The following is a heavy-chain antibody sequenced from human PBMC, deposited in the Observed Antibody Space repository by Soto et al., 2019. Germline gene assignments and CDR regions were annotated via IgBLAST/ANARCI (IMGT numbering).Heavy chain of an antibody. CDR3: ARGRGSSWPFDY. CDR1: SGSISSYY. J-gene: IGHJ4*02. D-gene: IGHD6-13*01. Sequence: SETLSLTCTVSSGSISSYYWSWIRQPPGKEQEWIGYIYNSGSTNYNPSLKSRLTMSVDTSKNQFSLKLSSVTAADTAVYYCARGRGSSWPFDYWGQGTLVTVSS. CDR2: IYNSGST. V-gene: IGHV4-59*01.